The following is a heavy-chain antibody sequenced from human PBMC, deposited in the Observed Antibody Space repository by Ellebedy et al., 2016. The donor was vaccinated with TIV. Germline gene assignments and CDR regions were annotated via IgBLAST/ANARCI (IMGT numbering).Heavy chain of an antibody. CDR2: ITTSGGGT. J-gene: IGHJ4*02. V-gene: IGHV3-23*01. CDR3: AKDVASATYLFDY. CDR1: GFTFSSYA. Sequence: PGGSLRLSCAASGFTFSSYAMSWVRQAPGKGLEWVSTITTSGGGTYYADSVKGRFTISSDNSKNTLYLQMNSLRAEDTAAYYCAKDVASATYLFDYWGQGTLVTVSS. D-gene: IGHD6-19*01.